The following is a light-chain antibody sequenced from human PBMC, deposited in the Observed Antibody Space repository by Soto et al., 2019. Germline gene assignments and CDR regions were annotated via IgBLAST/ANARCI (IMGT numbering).Light chain of an antibody. CDR3: QQYNTHSFP. Sequence: DIQMTQSPSTLSASVGDRVTITCRALQYIYNWLAWYQQKPGKAPKLLIYKASTLASGVPSRFSGSGFGTEFTLAISSLQPDDFATYYCQQYNTHSFPFGPGAKVHI. V-gene: IGKV1-5*03. J-gene: IGKJ3*01. CDR2: KAS. CDR1: QYIYNW.